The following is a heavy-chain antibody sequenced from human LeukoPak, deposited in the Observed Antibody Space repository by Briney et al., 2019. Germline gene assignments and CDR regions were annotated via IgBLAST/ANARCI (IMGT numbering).Heavy chain of an antibody. CDR3: ARQTRYNYGPAFDF. V-gene: IGHV4-39*01. Sequence: SETLSLTCNVSGVSISSSSYYWGWIRQPPGKGLEWIGSIFYSGSTYYNPSLKSRVTISVDTSKNQFSLKLSSVTAADTAVYYCARQTRYNYGPAFDFWGQGALVTVSS. J-gene: IGHJ4*02. D-gene: IGHD5-18*01. CDR2: IFYSGST. CDR1: GVSISSSSYY.